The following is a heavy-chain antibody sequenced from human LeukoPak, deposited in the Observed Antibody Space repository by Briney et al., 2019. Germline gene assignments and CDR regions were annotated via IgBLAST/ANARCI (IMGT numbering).Heavy chain of an antibody. CDR3: ARAVDCSSTSCPIDY. Sequence: SSQTLSLTCAVSGGSISSGGYSWSWIRQPPGKGLEWIGYIYHSGSTYYNPSLKSRVTISVDRFKNQFSLKLSSVTAADTAVYYCARAVDCSSTSCPIDYWGQGTLVTVSS. CDR1: GGSISSGGYS. D-gene: IGHD2-2*01. J-gene: IGHJ4*02. CDR2: IYHSGST. V-gene: IGHV4-30-2*01.